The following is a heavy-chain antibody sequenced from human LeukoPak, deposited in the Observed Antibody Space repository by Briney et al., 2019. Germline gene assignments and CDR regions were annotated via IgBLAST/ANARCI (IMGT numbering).Heavy chain of an antibody. CDR1: GFTFSSYD. J-gene: IGHJ3*02. CDR3: ARSFDI. Sequence: EGSLRLSCAASGFTFSSYDMNWVRQAPGKGLEWVSFISSSGTTINYADSVKGRFTISRDNTKNSLYLQMNSLRVEDTAIYHCARSFDIWGQGTMVTVSP. CDR2: ISSSGTTI. V-gene: IGHV3-48*03.